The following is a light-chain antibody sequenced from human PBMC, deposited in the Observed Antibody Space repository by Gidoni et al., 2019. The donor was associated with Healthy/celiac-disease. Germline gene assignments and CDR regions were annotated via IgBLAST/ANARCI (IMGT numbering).Light chain of an antibody. CDR1: QSLLHSNGYNY. CDR2: LGS. J-gene: IGKJ4*01. V-gene: IGKV2-28*01. CDR3: MQALQTPQLT. Sequence: DIVRPQSPVSLPVTPGEPASISCRSSQSLLHSNGYNYLDWYLQKPGQSPQLLIYLGSNRASGVPDRFSGSGSGTDFTLKISRVEAEDVGVYYCMQALQTPQLTFGGGTKVEIK.